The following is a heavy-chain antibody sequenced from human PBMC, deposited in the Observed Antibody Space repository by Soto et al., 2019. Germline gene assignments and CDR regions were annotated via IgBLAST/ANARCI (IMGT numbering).Heavy chain of an antibody. CDR3: AGRARPGCNVVDV. J-gene: IGHJ6*04. CDR2: ISSHGVGT. D-gene: IGHD6-6*01. Sequence: PGGSLRLSCAASGFTLGGYAMDWVRQETGKGLEYVSGISSHGVGTYYANSVQGRFTISRDNSKNTVYLQMGSLRPEDMAFFYGAGRARPGCNVVDVWGKGTMVTGFS. CDR1: GFTLGGYA. V-gene: IGHV3-64*01.